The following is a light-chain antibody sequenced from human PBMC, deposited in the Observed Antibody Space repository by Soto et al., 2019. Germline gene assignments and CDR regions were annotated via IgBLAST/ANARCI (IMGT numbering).Light chain of an antibody. CDR3: QQRSNWPPIT. J-gene: IGKJ5*01. V-gene: IGKV3-11*01. CDR2: DAS. Sequence: EIVLTQSPATLSLSPGERATLSCRASQSVSSYLAWYQQKPGQAPRLLTYDASNRATGIPARFSGSGSGTDFTLTISSLEPEDFAVYYCQQRSNWPPITCGQGTRLEIK. CDR1: QSVSSY.